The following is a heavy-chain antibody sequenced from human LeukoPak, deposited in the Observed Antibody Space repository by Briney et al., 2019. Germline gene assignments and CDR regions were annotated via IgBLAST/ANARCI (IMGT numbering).Heavy chain of an antibody. CDR2: IKSKTDGGTT. CDR3: TTVLGY. D-gene: IGHD7-27*01. Sequence: GGSLRLSCAASGFTFSNAWMNWVRQAPGKGLEWVGPIKSKTDGGTTDYAAPVKGRFTISRDDSKNTLYLQMNSLKTEDTAVYYCTTVLGYWGQGTLVTVSS. J-gene: IGHJ4*02. V-gene: IGHV3-15*07. CDR1: GFTFSNAW.